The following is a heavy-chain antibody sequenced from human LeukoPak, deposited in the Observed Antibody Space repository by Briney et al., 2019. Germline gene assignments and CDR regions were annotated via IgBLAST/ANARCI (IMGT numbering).Heavy chain of an antibody. CDR3: ANFIAASATGFQH. CDR2: IRGSGGT. V-gene: IGHV3-23*01. J-gene: IGHJ1*01. Sequence: GGSLRLSCAASGITLSNYDMTWVRQAPGKGLEWVSDIRGSGGTYYADSVKGRFTLPRDNAKNTLYLQMSSLRAEDTAVYYCANFIAASATGFQHWGQGTLVTVSS. CDR1: GITLSNYD. D-gene: IGHD6-6*01.